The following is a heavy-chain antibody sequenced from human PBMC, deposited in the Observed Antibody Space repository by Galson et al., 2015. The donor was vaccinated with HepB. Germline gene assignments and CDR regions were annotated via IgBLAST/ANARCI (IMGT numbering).Heavy chain of an antibody. D-gene: IGHD1-26*01. V-gene: IGHV3-11*06. CDR2: ITSSGSYT. Sequence: SLRLSCAASGFTFSDYYMNWVRQAPGKGLEWVSYITSSGSYTDYAVSVKGRFTISRDNAENSLYLQMNSLRAEDTAVYYCARVVGATLGWFDPWGQGTLVTVSS. J-gene: IGHJ5*02. CDR3: ARVVGATLGWFDP. CDR1: GFTFSDYY.